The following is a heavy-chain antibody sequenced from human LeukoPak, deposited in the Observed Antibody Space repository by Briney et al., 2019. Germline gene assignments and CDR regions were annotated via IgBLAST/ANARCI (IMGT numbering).Heavy chain of an antibody. J-gene: IGHJ4*02. CDR1: GDSVSSNSAA. D-gene: IGHD6-19*01. CDR3: ARERYSSGWYSDY. CDR2: SYYRSKWYN. V-gene: IGHV6-1*01. Sequence: SQTLSLTCAISGDSVSSNSAAWNWIRQSLSRGLEWLGRSYYRSKWYNDYAVSVKSRITINPDTSKNQFSLQLNSVTPEDTAVYYCARERYSSGWYSDYWGQGTLVTVSS.